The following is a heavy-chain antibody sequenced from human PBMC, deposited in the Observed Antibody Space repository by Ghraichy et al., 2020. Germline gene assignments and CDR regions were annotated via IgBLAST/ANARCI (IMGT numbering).Heavy chain of an antibody. D-gene: IGHD1-26*01. CDR3: SRVEGGGGYGAFDI. V-gene: IGHV3-21*01. CDR1: GFTFSSYT. CDR2: ISSSSYI. J-gene: IGHJ3*02. Sequence: GGSLRLSCAASGFTFSSYTMNWVRQAPGKGLEWVSSISSSSYIYYADSLKGRFTISRDNAKNSLYLQMSSLRAEDTAGYYCSRVEGGGGYGAFDIWGQGTLVTVSS.